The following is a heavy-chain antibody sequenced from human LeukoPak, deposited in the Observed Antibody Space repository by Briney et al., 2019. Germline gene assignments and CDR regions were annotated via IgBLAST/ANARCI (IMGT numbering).Heavy chain of an antibody. CDR2: IYYSGST. CDR1: GGSISSYY. J-gene: IGHJ6*03. Sequence: SETLSLTCTVSGGSISSYYWSWIRQPPGKGLEWIGYIYYSGSTNYNPSLKSRVTISVDTSKSQFSLKLSSVTAADTAVYYCARADGYNLSYYYYYYYMDVWGKGTTVTVSS. CDR3: ARADGYNLSYYYYYYYMDV. D-gene: IGHD5-24*01. V-gene: IGHV4-59*01.